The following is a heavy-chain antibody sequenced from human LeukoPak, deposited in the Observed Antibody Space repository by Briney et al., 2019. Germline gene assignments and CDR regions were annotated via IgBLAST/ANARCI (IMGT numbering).Heavy chain of an antibody. CDR3: VLLSLTPG. CDR1: GFTFSTYW. D-gene: IGHD3-10*01. V-gene: IGHV3-74*01. Sequence: GGSLRLSCAASGFTFSTYWMHWVRQAPGKGLVWVSRISSDGSNTNYADSVKGRFTISRDNAKNTLYLQMNSLRPEDTAVYYCVLLSLTPGWGQGTLVTVSS. J-gene: IGHJ4*02. CDR2: ISSDGSNT.